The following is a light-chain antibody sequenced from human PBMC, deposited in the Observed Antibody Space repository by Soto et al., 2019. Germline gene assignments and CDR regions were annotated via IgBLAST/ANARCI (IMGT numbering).Light chain of an antibody. V-gene: IGKV1-8*01. Sequence: AIQMPPSPPSVSASPVDRVTITCRASQSVSGYLAWYQQKPGGAPKLLIYSASTLQSGVPSRFSGSGSGTDFTLTISSLQPEDFATYYCQQSYRTPITFGQGTRLEI. CDR1: QSVSGY. CDR2: SAS. J-gene: IGKJ5*01. CDR3: QQSYRTPIT.